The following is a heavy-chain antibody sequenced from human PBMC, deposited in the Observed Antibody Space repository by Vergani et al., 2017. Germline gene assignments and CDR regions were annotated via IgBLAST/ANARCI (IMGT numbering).Heavy chain of an antibody. Sequence: QVHLVESGGGVVQPGGSLRLSCAASGFTFSSYVVHWVRQGPGKGLEWVAFIRYDGDFRYYADSVRGRFTISRDNSENTLYLQMNSLIPEDTGVYFCAKPAMRRTVGGNDWGEFDYWGQGTLVTVSS. V-gene: IGHV3-30*02. CDR1: GFTFSSYV. J-gene: IGHJ4*02. D-gene: IGHD1-1*01. CDR3: AKPAMRRTVGGNDWGEFDY. CDR2: IRYDGDFR.